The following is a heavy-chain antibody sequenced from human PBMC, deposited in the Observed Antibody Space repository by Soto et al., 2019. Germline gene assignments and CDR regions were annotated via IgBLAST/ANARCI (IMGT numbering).Heavy chain of an antibody. J-gene: IGHJ6*03. Sequence: SDTLSLTCTVSGGSISNYYWSWILLLPGKGLEWVGYIYYSGSTSYNPSLRRRVIMSVDTSKRQFSLQLKSVTAADTAIYYCARTVLGPDILADQFVDYYYYMDVWGQGTTVTVSS. CDR2: IYYSGST. V-gene: IGHV4-59*08. CDR1: GGSISNYY. D-gene: IGHD3-9*01. CDR3: ARTVLGPDILADQFVDYYYYMDV.